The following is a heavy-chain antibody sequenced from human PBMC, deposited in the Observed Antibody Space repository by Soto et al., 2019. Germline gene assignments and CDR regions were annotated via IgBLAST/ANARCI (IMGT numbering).Heavy chain of an antibody. D-gene: IGHD2-21*02. CDR1: GLTFSGHW. CDR2: IKPDGSET. J-gene: IGHJ4*02. V-gene: IGHV3-7*03. CDR3: TSRPSGMTYHAVFDF. Sequence: GGSLRLSCAASGLTFSGHWMTWLHQTPGEGLQWVAAIKPDGSETFYVVSVKGRFTISRDNARNSLFLLMASLRAEDTAVYYCTSRPSGMTYHAVFDFWGQGTLVTVSS.